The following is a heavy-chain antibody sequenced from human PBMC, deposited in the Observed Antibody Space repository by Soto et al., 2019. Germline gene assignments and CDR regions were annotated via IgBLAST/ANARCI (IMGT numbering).Heavy chain of an antibody. CDR1: GGSISSYY. J-gene: IGHJ6*02. CDR2: IYYSGST. V-gene: IGHV4-59*01. D-gene: IGHD2-8*01. Sequence: PSETLSLTCTVSGGSISSYYWSWIRQPPGKGLEWIGYIYYSGSTNYNPSLESRVTISVDTSKNQFSLKLSSVTAADTAVYYCARDRGVYGMDVWGQGTTVTVSS. CDR3: ARDRGVYGMDV.